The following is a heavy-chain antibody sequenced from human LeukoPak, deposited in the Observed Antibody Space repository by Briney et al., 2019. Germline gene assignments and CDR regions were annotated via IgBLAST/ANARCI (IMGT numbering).Heavy chain of an antibody. Sequence: GGSLRLSCTASGFSFSGHWMHWARQLPGKGLVWVSRISPTGSTTSYADPVKGRFTVSRDNAKNTLYLQVNNLRAEDTAVYYCARGPNSNWSGLDFWGQGTLLTVSS. CDR3: ARGPNSNWSGLDF. CDR2: ISPTGSTT. J-gene: IGHJ4*02. CDR1: GFSFSGHW. V-gene: IGHV3-74*01. D-gene: IGHD6-6*01.